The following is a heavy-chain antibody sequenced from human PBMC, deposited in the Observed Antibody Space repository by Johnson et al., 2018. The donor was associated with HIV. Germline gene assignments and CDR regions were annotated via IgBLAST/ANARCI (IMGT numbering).Heavy chain of an antibody. CDR1: GFTFSGSA. CDR2: ISYDGSNK. J-gene: IGHJ3*02. Sequence: QVQLVESGRGAVRPGGSLKLSCAASGFTFSGSAMQWVRQAPGKRLEWVAVISYDGSNKYYAVSVKGRFTISRDNSKNTLYLQMNSLRAEDTAVYYCAKTLGYDSSVYHNGFDIWGQGTLVTVSS. D-gene: IGHD3-22*01. V-gene: IGHV3-30*04. CDR3: AKTLGYDSSVYHNGFDI.